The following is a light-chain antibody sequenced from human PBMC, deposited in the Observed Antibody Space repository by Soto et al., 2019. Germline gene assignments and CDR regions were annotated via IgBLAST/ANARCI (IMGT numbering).Light chain of an antibody. CDR3: SSYTSTNTHVL. J-gene: IGLJ2*01. Sequence: QSVLTQPASVSGSPGQSITISCTGTNSDIGDYNYVSWYQQHPGKAPQLMIYEVSNRPSGVSYRFSGSKSGNTASLTISGLQAEYEADYYCSSYTSTNTHVLFGGGPKLTVL. CDR1: NSDIGDYNY. CDR2: EVS. V-gene: IGLV2-14*01.